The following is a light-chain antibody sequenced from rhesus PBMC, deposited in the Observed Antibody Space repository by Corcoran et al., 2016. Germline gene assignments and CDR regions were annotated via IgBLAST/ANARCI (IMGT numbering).Light chain of an antibody. V-gene: IGKV1-43*02. CDR2: GAS. Sequence: DIQMTQSPSSLSASVGDRVTITCRASQDINRQLNWYQQKPGNAPKRLIYGASSLETGVPSRFSGCGSVTVFILTISRLHPEDFATYYCLQYNSEPFTFVPGTRLDIE. CDR3: LQYNSEPFT. CDR1: QDINRQ. J-gene: IGKJ3*01.